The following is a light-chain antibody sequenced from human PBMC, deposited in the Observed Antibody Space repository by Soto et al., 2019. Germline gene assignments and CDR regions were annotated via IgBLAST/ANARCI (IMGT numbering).Light chain of an antibody. CDR2: GAS. V-gene: IGKV3-20*01. CDR3: QQYCTSPWA. J-gene: IGKJ1*01. CDR1: QSVSSSF. Sequence: EIVLTQSPGTLSLSPGERATLSCRASQSVSSSFLAWYQQKPGQAPRLLIYGASNRGTGIPDRFSGSGSGTDFTLTNSRLEPEYFAGYYCQQYCTSPWAFGQGTKVAIE.